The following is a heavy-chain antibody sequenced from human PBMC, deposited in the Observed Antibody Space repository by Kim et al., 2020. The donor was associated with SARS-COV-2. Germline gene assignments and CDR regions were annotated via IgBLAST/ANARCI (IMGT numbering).Heavy chain of an antibody. CDR2: IYYSGST. D-gene: IGHD4-17*01. CDR3: ASYGDYGSGAFDI. CDR1: GGSISSSSYY. Sequence: SETLSLTCTVSGGSISSSSYYWGWIRQPPGKGLEWIGSIYYSGSTYYNPSLKSRVTISVDTSKNQFSLKLSSVTAADTAVYYCASYGDYGSGAFDIWGQGTMVTVSS. J-gene: IGHJ3*02. V-gene: IGHV4-39*01.